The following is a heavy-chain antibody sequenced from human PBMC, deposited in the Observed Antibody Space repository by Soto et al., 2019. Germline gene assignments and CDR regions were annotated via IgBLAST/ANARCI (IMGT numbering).Heavy chain of an antibody. V-gene: IGHV3-23*01. D-gene: IGHD6-19*01. J-gene: IGHJ6*02. CDR3: AKSVGGWYYYYGMDV. Sequence: GGSLRLSCAASGFTFRNYAMSWVRQAPGKGLEWVSGISGSGGSIYYADSVKGRFTISRDNSKNTVYLQMNSLRAEDTAVYYCAKSVGGWYYYYGMDVWGQGTTVTVSS. CDR2: ISGSGGSI. CDR1: GFTFRNYA.